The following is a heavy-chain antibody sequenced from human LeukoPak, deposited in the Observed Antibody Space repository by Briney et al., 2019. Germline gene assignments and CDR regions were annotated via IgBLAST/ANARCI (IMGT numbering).Heavy chain of an antibody. Sequence: GASVKVSCKASGYTFTDYYMHWVRQAPGQGLEWIGRINPDSGGTNSAQKFQGRVTVTRDTSISTTYMGLSSLRSDDTAVYYCARAKEKSIAARYFDYWGQGTLVTVSS. CDR2: INPDSGGT. V-gene: IGHV1-2*06. J-gene: IGHJ4*02. CDR1: GYTFTDYY. D-gene: IGHD6-6*01. CDR3: ARAKEKSIAARYFDY.